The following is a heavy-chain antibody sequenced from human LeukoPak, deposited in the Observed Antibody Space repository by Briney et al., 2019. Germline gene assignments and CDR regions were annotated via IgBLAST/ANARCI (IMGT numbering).Heavy chain of an antibody. V-gene: IGHV3-7*01. CDR3: VRDGGVSGYDLLDY. D-gene: IGHD5-12*01. Sequence: GGSLRLSCTASGLIFSNYWMTWVRQAPGKGLEWVAQINQDGSKEYYIDSVKARFSISRDNARNSLSLQMYSLRAEDTAVYYCVRDGGVSGYDLLDYWGQGTLVTVSS. J-gene: IGHJ4*02. CDR1: GLIFSNYW. CDR2: INQDGSKE.